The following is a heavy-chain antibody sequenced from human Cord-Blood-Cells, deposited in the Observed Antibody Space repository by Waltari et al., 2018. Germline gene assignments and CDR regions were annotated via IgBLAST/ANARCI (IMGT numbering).Heavy chain of an antibody. CDR2: IRSKANSYAT. CDR3: ARAPYVDTAMADY. D-gene: IGHD5-18*01. V-gene: IGHV3-73*02. CDR1: GFTFSGSA. J-gene: IGHJ4*02. Sequence: EVQLVESGGGLVQPGGSLKLSCAASGFTFSGSAMHWVRQASGKGLEWVGRIRSKANSYATAYAASVKGRFTISRDDSKNTAYLQMNSLKTEDTAVYYCARAPYVDTAMADYWGQGTLVTVSS.